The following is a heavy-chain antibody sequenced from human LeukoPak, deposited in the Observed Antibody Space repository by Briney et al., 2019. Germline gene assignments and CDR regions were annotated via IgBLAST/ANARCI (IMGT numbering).Heavy chain of an antibody. CDR1: GGSISSYY. CDR3: ARGGSTGTNLNWVDP. J-gene: IGHJ5*02. Sequence: SETLSLTCSVSGGSISSYYWSWIRQPPGKGLEWIGYIYYSGSTNYNPSLKSRVTISVDTSKNQFSLKLSSVTAADTAVYYCARGGSTGTNLNWVDPWGQGTLVTVSS. CDR2: IYYSGST. D-gene: IGHD1-1*01. V-gene: IGHV4-59*01.